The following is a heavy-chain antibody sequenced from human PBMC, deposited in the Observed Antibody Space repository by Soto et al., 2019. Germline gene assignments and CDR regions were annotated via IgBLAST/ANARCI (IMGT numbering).Heavy chain of an antibody. J-gene: IGHJ6*02. CDR1: GGSFSGYY. D-gene: IGHD2-15*01. CDR2: INHSGST. Sequence: SETLSLTCAVHGGSFSGYYWSWIRQPPGKGLEWIGEINHSGSTNYNPSLKSRVTISVDTSKNQFSLKLSSVTAADTAVYYCARGLKLLRTYYYYYGMDVWGQGTTVTVSS. CDR3: ARGLKLLRTYYYYYGMDV. V-gene: IGHV4-34*01.